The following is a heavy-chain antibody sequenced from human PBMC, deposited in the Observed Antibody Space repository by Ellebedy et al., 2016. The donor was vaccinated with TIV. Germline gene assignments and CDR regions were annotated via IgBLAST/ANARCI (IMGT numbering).Heavy chain of an antibody. CDR1: DGSVSNRGYY. V-gene: IGHV4-61*03. CDR2: IHYTGST. D-gene: IGHD4-17*01. J-gene: IGHJ6*02. CDR3: ARGSSGDYYYYYYGMDV. Sequence: SETLSLTXSVSDGSVSNRGYYWAWLRQPPGKGLEWIGHIHYTGSTDYNPSLKSRVTISVDTSKNHFSLIVASVTAADTAVYYCARGSSGDYYYYYYGMDVWGQGTTVTVSS.